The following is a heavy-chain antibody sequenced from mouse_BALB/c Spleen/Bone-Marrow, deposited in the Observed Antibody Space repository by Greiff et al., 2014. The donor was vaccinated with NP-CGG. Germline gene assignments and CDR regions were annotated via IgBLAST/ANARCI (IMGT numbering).Heavy chain of an antibody. V-gene: IGHV1S81*02. CDR1: GYTFTSYW. CDR2: INPSNGRT. D-gene: IGHD1-1*01. J-gene: IGHJ2*01. CDR3: ARRTTTVVATDY. Sequence: QVQLQQPGAELVKPGASVKLSCKASGYTFTSYWMHWVKQRPGQGLEWIGEINPSNGRTNYNEKFKSKATLTVDKSSSTAYMQLNMQTSKDTSVYYCARRTTTVVATDYWGQGTTLTVSS.